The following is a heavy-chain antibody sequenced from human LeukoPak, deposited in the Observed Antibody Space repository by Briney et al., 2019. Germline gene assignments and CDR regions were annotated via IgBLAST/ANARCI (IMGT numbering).Heavy chain of an antibody. V-gene: IGHV3-66*02. CDR1: ELIVSDKY. CDR2: IYSGGTT. Sequence: GGSLRLSCAASELIVSDKYMSWVRQAPGKGLEWVSVIYSGGTTYYADSVRGRFTISRDNSKNTLYLLMNSLRAEDTAAYYCARLDGVWSGPYYKGYFEYWGQGTLVTVSS. J-gene: IGHJ4*02. D-gene: IGHD3-3*01. CDR3: ARLDGVWSGPYYKGYFEY.